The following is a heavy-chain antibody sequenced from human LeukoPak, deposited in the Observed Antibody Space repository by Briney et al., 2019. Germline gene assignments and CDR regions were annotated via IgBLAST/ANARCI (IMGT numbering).Heavy chain of an antibody. CDR3: ARVYDYGDYANWFDP. J-gene: IGHJ5*02. D-gene: IGHD4-17*01. V-gene: IGHV4-30-4*01. CDR1: GGSISSGDYY. Sequence: PSETLSLTCTVSGGSISSGDYYWSWFRQPPGKGLEWIGYIYYSGSTYYNPSLKSRVTISVDTSKNQFSLKLSSVTAADTAVYYCARVYDYGDYANWFDPWGQGTLVTVSS. CDR2: IYYSGST.